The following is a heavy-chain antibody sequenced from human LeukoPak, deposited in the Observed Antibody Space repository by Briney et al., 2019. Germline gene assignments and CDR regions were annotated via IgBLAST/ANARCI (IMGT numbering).Heavy chain of an antibody. J-gene: IGHJ6*02. CDR2: ISGSGGST. CDR3: ATHLGGYCSGGSCYRYYGMDV. V-gene: IGHV3-23*01. Sequence: GGSLRLSCAASGFTFSSYAMSWVRQAPGKGLEWVSAISGSGGSTYYADSVKGRFTISRDNSKNTLYLQMNSLRAEDTAVYYCATHLGGYCSGGSCYRYYGMDVWGQGTTVTVSS. D-gene: IGHD2-15*01. CDR1: GFTFSSYA.